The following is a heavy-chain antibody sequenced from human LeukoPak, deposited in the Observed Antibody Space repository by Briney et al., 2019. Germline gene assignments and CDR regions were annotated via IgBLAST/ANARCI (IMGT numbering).Heavy chain of an antibody. CDR2: IKSKTDGGTT. Sequence: GGSLRLSCAASGFTFSNAWMSWVRQAPGKGLEWVGCIKSKTDGGTTDYAAPVKGRFTISRDDSKNTLYLQMNSLKTEDTAVYYCTTRLTVTFGGVIVFDYWGRGTLVTVSS. V-gene: IGHV3-15*01. J-gene: IGHJ4*02. CDR1: GFTFSNAW. CDR3: TTRLTVTFGGVIVFDY. D-gene: IGHD3-16*02.